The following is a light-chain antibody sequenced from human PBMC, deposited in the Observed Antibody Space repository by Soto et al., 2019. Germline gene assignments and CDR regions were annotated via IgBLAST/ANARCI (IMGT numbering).Light chain of an antibody. CDR3: QQYNSYPWT. CDR2: DAS. CDR1: QSISSW. V-gene: IGKV1-5*01. J-gene: IGKJ1*01. Sequence: IQMTQSPSTLSASVGDRVTITCRASQSISSWLAWYQQKPGKAPKLQIYDASSLESGVPSRFSGSGAGTEFTLTISSLQPDDFATYYFQQYNSYPWTFGQGTKGEIK.